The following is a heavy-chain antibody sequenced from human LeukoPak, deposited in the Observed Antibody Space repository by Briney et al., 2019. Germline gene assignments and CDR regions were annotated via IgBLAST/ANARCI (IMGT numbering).Heavy chain of an antibody. CDR2: INTNTGNP. V-gene: IGHV7-4-1*02. Sequence: GASVKVSCKASGYTFTSYAMTWVRQAPGQGLEWMGWINTNTGNPTYAQGFTGRFVFSLDTSVSTPYLQISSLKAEDTGVYYCARAPEVRRMDVWGQGTTVTVSS. CDR3: ARAPEVRRMDV. CDR1: GYTFTSYA. J-gene: IGHJ6*02.